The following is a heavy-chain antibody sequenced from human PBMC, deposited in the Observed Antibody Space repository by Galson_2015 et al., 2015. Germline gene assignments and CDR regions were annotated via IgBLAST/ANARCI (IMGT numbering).Heavy chain of an antibody. Sequence: CAASGFTFRFYDMHWVRQDTGKGLEWVSAIGTAGDTYYAGSVKGRFTISRENAKNSLYLQMNSLRAGDTAVYYCARANYGSGRPSNWYFDLWGRGTLVTVSP. J-gene: IGHJ2*01. V-gene: IGHV3-13*01. CDR2: IGTAGDT. CDR1: GFTFRFYD. D-gene: IGHD3-10*01. CDR3: ARANYGSGRPSNWYFDL.